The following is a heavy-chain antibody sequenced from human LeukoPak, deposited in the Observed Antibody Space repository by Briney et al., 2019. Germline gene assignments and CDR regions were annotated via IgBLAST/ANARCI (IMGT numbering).Heavy chain of an antibody. D-gene: IGHD3-22*01. CDR1: GGSISSGGYY. CDR3: ARGGSSGYYFYY. CDR2: IYYSGST. J-gene: IGHJ4*02. V-gene: IGHV4-31*03. Sequence: SETLPLTCTVSGGSISSGGYYWSWIRQHPGKGLEWIGYIYYSGSTYYNPSLKSRVTISVDTSKNQFSLKLSSVTAADTAVYYCARGGSSGYYFYYWGQGTLVTVSS.